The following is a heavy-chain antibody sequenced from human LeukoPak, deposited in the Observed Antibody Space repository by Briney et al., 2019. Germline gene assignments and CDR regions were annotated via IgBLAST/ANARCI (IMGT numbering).Heavy chain of an antibody. Sequence: GASVKVSCKVSGYTLTELSMHWVRQAPGKGLEWMGGFDPEDGETIYAQKFQGRVTMTRNTSISTAYMELSSLRSEDTAVYYCAREVVVAPYYYYGMDVWGQGTTVTVSS. CDR3: AREVVVAPYYYYGMDV. CDR1: GYTLTELS. V-gene: IGHV1-24*01. J-gene: IGHJ6*02. D-gene: IGHD2-15*01. CDR2: FDPEDGET.